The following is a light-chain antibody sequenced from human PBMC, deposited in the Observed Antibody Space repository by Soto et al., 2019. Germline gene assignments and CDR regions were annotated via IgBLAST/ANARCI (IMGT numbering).Light chain of an antibody. CDR1: QSISSY. Sequence: DIQMTQSPSSLSASVGDIVTITCRASQSISSYLNWYQQKPGEAPKILIYAASTLQSGVPSRFSGRGSGPDFSLTISSLQPEDFATYYCQQTFSAPVTFGQGNRLEIK. CDR2: AAS. CDR3: QQTFSAPVT. V-gene: IGKV1-39*01. J-gene: IGKJ2*01.